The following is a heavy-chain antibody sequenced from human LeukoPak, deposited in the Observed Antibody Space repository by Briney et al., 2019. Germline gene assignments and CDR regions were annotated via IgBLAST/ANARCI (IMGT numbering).Heavy chain of an antibody. Sequence: GESLKISCAASGFTFSSYAMSWVRQAPGKGLEWVSAISGSGGSTYYADSVKGRFTISRDNSKNTLYLQMNSLRAEDTAVYYCAKSRSGIAAAGTNYWGQGTLVTVSS. J-gene: IGHJ4*02. CDR1: GFTFSSYA. V-gene: IGHV3-23*01. CDR2: ISGSGGST. D-gene: IGHD6-13*01. CDR3: AKSRSGIAAAGTNY.